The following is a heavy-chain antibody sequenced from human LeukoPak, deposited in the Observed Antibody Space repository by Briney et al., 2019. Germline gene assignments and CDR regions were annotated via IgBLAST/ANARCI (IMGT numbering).Heavy chain of an antibody. Sequence: GGSLRPSCAASGFTFSSYWMSWVRQAPGKGLEWVANIKQDGSEKYYVDSVKGRFTISRDNAKNSLYLQMNSLRAEDTAVYYCARDLHYDFWSGYFNNWFDPWGQGTLVTVSS. V-gene: IGHV3-7*01. CDR1: GFTFSSYW. J-gene: IGHJ5*02. D-gene: IGHD3-3*01. CDR2: IKQDGSEK. CDR3: ARDLHYDFWSGYFNNWFDP.